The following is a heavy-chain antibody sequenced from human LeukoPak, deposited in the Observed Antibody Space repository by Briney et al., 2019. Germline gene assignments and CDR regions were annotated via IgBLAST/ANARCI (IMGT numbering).Heavy chain of an antibody. CDR1: GFTFSSYS. CDR3: AKDYFPSDSSGWYTLGYDY. Sequence: GGSLRLSCAASGFTFSSYSMNWVRQAPGKGLEWVSSISSSSTYIYYADSVKGRFIISRDNAKNSLYLQMNSLRAEDTAVYYCAKDYFPSDSSGWYTLGYDYWGQGTLVTVSS. D-gene: IGHD6-19*01. J-gene: IGHJ4*02. V-gene: IGHV3-21*01. CDR2: ISSSSTYI.